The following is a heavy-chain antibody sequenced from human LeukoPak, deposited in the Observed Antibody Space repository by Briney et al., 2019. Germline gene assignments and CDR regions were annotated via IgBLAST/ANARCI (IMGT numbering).Heavy chain of an antibody. CDR1: GFTFSSYA. CDR2: ISYDGSNK. D-gene: IGHD6-6*01. CDR3: ARVHSSSSYYGMDV. Sequence: QPGRSLRLSCAASGFTFSSYAMHWVRQAPGKGLEWVAVISYDGSNKYYADSVKGRFTISRDNSKNTLYLQMNSLRAEDTAVYYCARVHSSSSYYGMDVWGQGTTVTVSS. J-gene: IGHJ6*02. V-gene: IGHV3-30-3*01.